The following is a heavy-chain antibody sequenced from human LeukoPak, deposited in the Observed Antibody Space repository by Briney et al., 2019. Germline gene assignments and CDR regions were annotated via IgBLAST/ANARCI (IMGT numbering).Heavy chain of an antibody. J-gene: IGHJ4*02. V-gene: IGHV3-23*01. CDR1: GYTFSSYA. D-gene: IGHD3-10*01. CDR3: AKDLKLLYFGESDY. CDR2: ISGSGSST. Sequence: PGGSLRLSCAASGYTFSSYAMSWVRQAPGKGLEWVSAISGSGSSTYYADSVKGRFTISRDNSKNTLYLQMNSLRAEDTAVYYCAKDLKLLYFGESDYWGQGTLVTVSS.